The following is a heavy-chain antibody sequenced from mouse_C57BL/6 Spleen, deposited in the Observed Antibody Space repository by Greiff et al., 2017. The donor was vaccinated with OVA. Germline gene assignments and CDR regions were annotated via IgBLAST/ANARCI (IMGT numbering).Heavy chain of an antibody. CDR3: ARCRYGNYDAMDY. V-gene: IGHV1-80*01. CDR1: GYAFSSYW. CDR2: IYPGDGDT. D-gene: IGHD2-10*02. Sequence: QVQLQQSGAELVKPGASVKISCKASGYAFSSYWMNWVKQRPGKGLEWIGQIYPGDGDTNYNGKFKGKATLTVEKSYSTAYMQLSSLTSEDSAVYFCARCRYGNYDAMDYWGQGTSVTVSS. J-gene: IGHJ4*01.